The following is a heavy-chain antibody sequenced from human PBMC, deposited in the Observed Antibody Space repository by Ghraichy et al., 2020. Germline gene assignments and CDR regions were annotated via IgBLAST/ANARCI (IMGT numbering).Heavy chain of an antibody. Sequence: GESLNISCAASGFTFSSYWMSWVRQAPGKGLEWVANIKQDGSEKYYVDSVKGRFTISRDNAKNSLYLQMNSLRAEDTAVYYCARAGYFGVTDFDYWGQGTLVTVS. J-gene: IGHJ4*02. CDR2: IKQDGSEK. CDR1: GFTFSSYW. V-gene: IGHV3-7*01. CDR3: ARAGYFGVTDFDY. D-gene: IGHD3-3*01.